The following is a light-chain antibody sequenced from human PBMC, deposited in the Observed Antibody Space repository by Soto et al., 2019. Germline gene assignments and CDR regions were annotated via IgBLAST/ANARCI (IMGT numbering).Light chain of an antibody. CDR3: QQYGSSPKT. CDR2: GAS. CDR1: QSVRRSH. Sequence: IVLTQSPCTLSLSLGERATLSGRASQSVRRSHLARYQPKPGQAPRLLIYGASRTATGIPHSFSGSGSGTHLTLTIRRLAPEAFAVYSCQQYGSSPKTFGQGTKV. J-gene: IGKJ1*01. V-gene: IGKV3-20*01.